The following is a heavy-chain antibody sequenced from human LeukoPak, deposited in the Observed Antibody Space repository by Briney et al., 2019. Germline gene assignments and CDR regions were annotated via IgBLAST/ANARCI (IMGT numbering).Heavy chain of an antibody. CDR3: ARAAAGDYYMDV. CDR2: IYSGGST. Sequence: GGSLRLSCAASGFTVSSNYMSWVRQAPGKGLEWVSVIYSGGSTYYADSVRGRFTISRDNSKNTLYLQMNSLRAEDTAVYYCARAAAGDYYMDVWGKGTTVTVSS. V-gene: IGHV3-66*02. D-gene: IGHD6-13*01. J-gene: IGHJ6*03. CDR1: GFTVSSNY.